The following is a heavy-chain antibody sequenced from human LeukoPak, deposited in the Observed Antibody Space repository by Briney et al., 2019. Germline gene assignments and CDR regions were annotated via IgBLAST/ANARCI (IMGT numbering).Heavy chain of an antibody. D-gene: IGHD6-13*01. J-gene: IGHJ4*02. CDR1: GGSISSGGYS. Sequence: PSETLSLTCAVSGGSISSGGYSWSWIRQPPGKGLEWIGYIYHSGSTYYNPPLKSRVTISVDRSKNQFSLKLSSVTAADTAVYYCARVNRQLVSNWGQGTLVTVSS. CDR2: IYHSGST. V-gene: IGHV4-30-2*01. CDR3: ARVNRQLVSN.